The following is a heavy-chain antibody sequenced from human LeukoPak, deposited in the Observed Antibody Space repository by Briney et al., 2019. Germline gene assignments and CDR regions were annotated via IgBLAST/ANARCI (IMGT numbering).Heavy chain of an antibody. D-gene: IGHD5/OR15-5a*01. CDR2: IRSIPYGGTT. V-gene: IGHV3-49*04. CDR3: ARCLAHYAFDI. CDR1: GFTFADYA. J-gene: IGHJ3*02. Sequence: PGGSLRLSCTTSGFTFADYAMSWVRQAPGKGLEWVGFIRSIPYGGTTQYAASVKGRFIVSRDESKSIAYLQMNSLKIEDTAVYYCARCLAHYAFDIWGQGTMVTVSS.